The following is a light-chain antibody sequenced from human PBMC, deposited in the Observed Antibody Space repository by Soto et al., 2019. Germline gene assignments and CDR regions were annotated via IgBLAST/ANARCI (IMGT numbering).Light chain of an antibody. J-gene: IGLJ1*01. CDR2: EVN. CDR1: SSDVGAYNY. CDR3: NSYAGSNSFV. Sequence: QSVLTQPASASGSPGQAVTISCTGTSSDVGAYNYVSWHQQHPGKAPQLMIYEVNKRPSGVPDRFSGSKSGNTASLTVSGLQAEDEADYYCNSYAGSNSFVFGSGTKVTVL. V-gene: IGLV2-8*01.